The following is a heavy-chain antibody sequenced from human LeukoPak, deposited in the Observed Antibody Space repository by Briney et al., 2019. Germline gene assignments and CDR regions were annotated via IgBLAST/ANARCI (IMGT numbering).Heavy chain of an antibody. CDR2: IKQDGSEQ. CDR3: ARRSAARDAFDI. Sequence: GGSLRLSCVGSGFSSSSYWMAWDRQAPGKGLEWVASIKQDGSEQRYVDSVKGRFTISRDNAKNSLFLQMNRLGAEDTAVYYCARRSAARDAFDIWGQGTMVTGSS. V-gene: IGHV3-7*01. CDR1: GFSSSSYW. J-gene: IGHJ3*02. D-gene: IGHD6-6*01.